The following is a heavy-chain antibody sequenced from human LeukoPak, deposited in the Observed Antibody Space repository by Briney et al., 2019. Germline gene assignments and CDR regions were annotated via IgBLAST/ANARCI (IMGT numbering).Heavy chain of an antibody. CDR1: GFTFSTSA. D-gene: IGHD3-22*01. J-gene: IGHJ4*02. CDR3: AKDVYYYDSSGPGRGDY. Sequence: GGSLRLSCAASGFTFSTSAMSWVRQAAGKGLEWVSLISGSGGGTYYADSVKGRFTISRDNSKNTLYLQLNSLRVEDTAVYYCAKDVYYYDSSGPGRGDYWGQGTLVTASS. CDR2: ISGSGGGT. V-gene: IGHV3-23*01.